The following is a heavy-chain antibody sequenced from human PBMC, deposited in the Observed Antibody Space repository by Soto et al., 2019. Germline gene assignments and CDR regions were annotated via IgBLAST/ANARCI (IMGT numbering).Heavy chain of an antibody. D-gene: IGHD6-19*01. J-gene: IGHJ4*02. CDR3: AKDAPRGSEKSYYFDY. CDR2: ISGSGGST. Sequence: GGSLRLSCAASGFTFSSYAMSWVRQAPGKGLEWVSAISGSGGSTYYADSVKGRFSISRDNSKNTLYLQMNSLRAEDTAVYYCAKDAPRGSEKSYYFDYWGQGTLVTVSS. V-gene: IGHV3-23*01. CDR1: GFTFSSYA.